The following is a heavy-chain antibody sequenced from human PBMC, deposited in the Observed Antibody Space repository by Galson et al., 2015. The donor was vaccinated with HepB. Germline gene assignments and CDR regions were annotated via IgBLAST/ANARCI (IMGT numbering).Heavy chain of an antibody. J-gene: IGHJ4*02. CDR2: ISSSSSTI. D-gene: IGHD2-21*01. CDR1: GFTFSNYS. Sequence: SLRLSCAASGFTFSNYSMTWVRQAPGKGLEWVSYISSSSSTIYYGGSLKGRFTISRDNAKNSLYLQMNSLRAEDTAVYYCARDHYSRLDYWGQGTLVTVSS. CDR3: ARDHYSRLDY. V-gene: IGHV3-48*04.